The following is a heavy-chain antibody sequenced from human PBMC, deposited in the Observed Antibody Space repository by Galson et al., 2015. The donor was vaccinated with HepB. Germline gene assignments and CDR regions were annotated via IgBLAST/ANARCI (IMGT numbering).Heavy chain of an antibody. D-gene: IGHD3-22*01. CDR1: GYTFTSYA. CDR3: ARGEDYYDSSGYYPW. Sequence: SVKVSCKASGYTFTSYAMHWVRQAPGQRLEWMGWINAGNGNTKYSQKFQGRVTITRDTSASTAYMELSSLRSEDTAVYYRARGEDYYDSSGYYPWWGQGTLVTVSS. CDR2: INAGNGNT. J-gene: IGHJ4*02. V-gene: IGHV1-3*01.